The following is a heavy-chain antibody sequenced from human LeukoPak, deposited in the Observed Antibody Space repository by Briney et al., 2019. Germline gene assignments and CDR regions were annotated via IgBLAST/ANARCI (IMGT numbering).Heavy chain of an antibody. J-gene: IGHJ4*02. CDR3: CXXXXGXXFXY. CDR2: INPNSGDT. V-gene: IGHV1-2*02. D-gene: IGHD2-8*01. CDR1: XTFXGXX. Sequence: XTFXGXXMHWVRQAPGQGLEWXGWINPNSGDTKYAQKFQGRVTMTRDTSSSTAYMELSRLRSDDTALYYCCXXXXGXXFXYWGQGTLVTVSS.